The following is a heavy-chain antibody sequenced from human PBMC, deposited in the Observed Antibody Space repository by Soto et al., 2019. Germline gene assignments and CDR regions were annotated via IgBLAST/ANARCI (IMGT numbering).Heavy chain of an antibody. J-gene: IGHJ6*03. CDR3: ARGPETYYMDV. V-gene: IGHV4-59*01. CDR2: IFNSGST. Sequence: QVQLQESGPGLVKSSETLSLTCRVSGGSISNYFWSWIRQPPGKGLEWIGYIFNSGSTIYSPSLKSLVTLTLDTSKNQFSLRLGSVTVADTAIYYCARGPETYYMDVWGKGTTVTVSS. CDR1: GGSISNYF.